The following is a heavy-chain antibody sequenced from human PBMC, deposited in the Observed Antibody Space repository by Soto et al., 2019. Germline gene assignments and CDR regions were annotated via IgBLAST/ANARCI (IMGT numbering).Heavy chain of an antibody. J-gene: IGHJ3*02. Sequence: ASVKVSCKASGYTFTSSAIHWVRQAPGQRLEWMGWINAYNGHTKYSQKFQGRVTITRDTSASTAYMELISLRSEDTAVYYCRKERDSYDFCRPYSDAFDMWGQGTMVTV. CDR1: GYTFTSSA. D-gene: IGHD3-3*01. CDR2: INAYNGHT. CDR3: RKERDSYDFCRPYSDAFDM. V-gene: IGHV1-3*01.